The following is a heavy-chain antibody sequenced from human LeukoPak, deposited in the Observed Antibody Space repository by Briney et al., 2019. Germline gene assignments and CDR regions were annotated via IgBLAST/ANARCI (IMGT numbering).Heavy chain of an antibody. J-gene: IGHJ5*02. CDR3: ARGRKYCSGGGCYAYWFDP. Sequence: PSQTLSLTCTVSGGSITTSNYYWSWIRQHPGKGLEWIGYIYYSGSTDYNPSLKSRLTISADTSKSQFSLRLTSVTSADTAIYYCARGRKYCSGGGCYAYWFDPWGQGTLVTVSS. CDR2: IYYSGST. V-gene: IGHV4-31*03. D-gene: IGHD2-15*01. CDR1: GGSITTSNYY.